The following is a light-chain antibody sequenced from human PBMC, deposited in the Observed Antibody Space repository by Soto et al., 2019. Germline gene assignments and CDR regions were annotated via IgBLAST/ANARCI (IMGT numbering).Light chain of an antibody. J-gene: IGKJ1*01. CDR1: QDIGGR. Sequence: DIQMTQSPSSVSASVGDRITITCRTSQDIGGRLAWFQQKPGKVPQRLIYAASSLQSGVPSRFSGSGSGTEFTLTISSLQPEDFATYYCLQHNRYPWTFGQGTKVEIK. CDR2: AAS. V-gene: IGKV1-17*03. CDR3: LQHNRYPWT.